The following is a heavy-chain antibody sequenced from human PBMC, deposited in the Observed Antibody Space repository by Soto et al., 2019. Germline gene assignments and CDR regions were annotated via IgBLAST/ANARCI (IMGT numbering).Heavy chain of an antibody. CDR3: ARGGGYLGYYYYYMDV. V-gene: IGHV1-46*03. D-gene: IGHD3-16*01. Sequence: ASVKVSCKASGGTFSSYYMHWVRQAPGQGLEWMGIINPSGGSTSYAQKFQGRVTMTRDTSTSTVYMELSSLRSEDTAVYYCARGGGYLGYYYYYMDVWGKGTTVTVSS. CDR1: GGTFSSYY. J-gene: IGHJ6*03. CDR2: INPSGGST.